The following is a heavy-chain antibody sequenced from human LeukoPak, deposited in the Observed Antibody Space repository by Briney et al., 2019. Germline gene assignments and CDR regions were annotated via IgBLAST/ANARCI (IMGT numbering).Heavy chain of an antibody. CDR1: GGSISSGSYY. CDR2: IYTSGST. J-gene: IGHJ5*02. Sequence: SETLSLTCTVSGGSISSGSYYWSWIRQPAGKGLEWIGRIYTSGSTNYNPSLKSRVTISVDTSKNQFSLKLSSVTAADTAVYYCARELGSSSWDWFDPWGQGTLVTVSS. V-gene: IGHV4-61*02. CDR3: ARELGSSSWDWFDP. D-gene: IGHD6-13*01.